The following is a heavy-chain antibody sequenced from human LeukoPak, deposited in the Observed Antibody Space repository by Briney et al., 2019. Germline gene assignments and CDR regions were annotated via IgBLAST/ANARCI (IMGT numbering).Heavy chain of an antibody. V-gene: IGHV4-31*03. D-gene: IGHD5-24*01. CDR1: SGSISSGVYY. CDR3: ARGVRWLQLSYFDP. Sequence: PSETLSLTCPVSSGSISSGVYYWSWIRQHPGKGLEWIGYSYYSGSTYYNPSLKSRVTISVDTSKNQFSLKLSSVTAADTAVYYCARGVRWLQLSYFDPWGQGTLVTVSS. J-gene: IGHJ4*02. CDR2: SYYSGST.